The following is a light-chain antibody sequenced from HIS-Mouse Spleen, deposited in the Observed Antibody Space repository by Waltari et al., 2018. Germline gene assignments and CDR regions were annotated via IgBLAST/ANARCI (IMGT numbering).Light chain of an antibody. Sequence: DIVMTQSPDSLAVSLGERATSNCKSSQSVLYSSNNKNYLALYQQNPGQPPKLLIYWASTRESGVPDRFSGSGSVTDFTLTISSLQAEDVAVYYCQQYYSTPYTFGQGTKLEIK. CDR3: QQYYSTPYT. CDR2: WAS. V-gene: IGKV4-1*01. CDR1: QSVLYSSNNKNY. J-gene: IGKJ2*01.